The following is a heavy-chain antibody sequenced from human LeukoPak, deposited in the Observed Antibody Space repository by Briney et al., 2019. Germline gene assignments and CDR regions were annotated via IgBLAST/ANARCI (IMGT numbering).Heavy chain of an antibody. CDR3: ARRVRRHGSGSQTYPATFDY. D-gene: IGHD3-10*01. Sequence: PSETLSLTCTVSGGSISSDSYYWSWIRQPAGKGLEWIGRINISGGTNYNPSLKSRVTISVDTSKNQFSLKLSSVTAADTAVYYCARRVRRHGSGSQTYPATFDYWGQGTLVTVSS. V-gene: IGHV4-61*02. J-gene: IGHJ4*02. CDR2: INISGGT. CDR1: GGSISSDSYY.